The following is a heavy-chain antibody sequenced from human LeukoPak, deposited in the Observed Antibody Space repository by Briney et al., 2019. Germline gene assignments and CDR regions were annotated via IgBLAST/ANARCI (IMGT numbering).Heavy chain of an antibody. CDR1: GFTFNSYW. V-gene: IGHV3-7*01. Sequence: GVSLRLSCAASGFTFNSYWMSWVRQAPEKGPEWLANIRQDGSDKQYVDSVKGRFTISRDNAKNSLYLQMNSLSAEDTAVYYCARHSRGSPIDDWGQGTLVTVSS. CDR2: IRQDGSDK. J-gene: IGHJ4*02. D-gene: IGHD2-15*01. CDR3: ARHSRGSPIDD.